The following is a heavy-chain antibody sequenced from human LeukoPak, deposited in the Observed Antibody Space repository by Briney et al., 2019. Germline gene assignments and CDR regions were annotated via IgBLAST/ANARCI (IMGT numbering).Heavy chain of an antibody. V-gene: IGHV3-21*01. Sequence: GRSLRLSCAPSGFTFGRYSMNWVRQAARDGRGWDSSIISGIRYIYYADSVKGRYTISRDNAKNSLYLQMNSLRAEDTAVYYCARDPGGPYNWNPLFDPWGLGTLVTVSS. J-gene: IGHJ5*02. CDR1: GFTFGRYS. CDR2: IISGIRYI. CDR3: ARDPGGPYNWNPLFDP. D-gene: IGHD1-20*01.